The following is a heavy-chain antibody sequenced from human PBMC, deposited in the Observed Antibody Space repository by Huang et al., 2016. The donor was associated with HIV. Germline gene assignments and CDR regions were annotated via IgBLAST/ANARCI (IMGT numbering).Heavy chain of an antibody. CDR1: GGSVSGYY. CDR3: ARGQGGYYYYYMDV. J-gene: IGHJ6*03. Sequence: QVQLQQWGAGLLRPSETLSLTCAVYGGSVSGYYGTWIRQPPGKGLEWIGEINHSESTNYNPSLKSRVTSSVDTSRNQFSLTLTSVTAADTAVYYCARGQGGYYYYYMDVWGKGTTVTVSS. CDR2: INHSEST. V-gene: IGHV4-34*01.